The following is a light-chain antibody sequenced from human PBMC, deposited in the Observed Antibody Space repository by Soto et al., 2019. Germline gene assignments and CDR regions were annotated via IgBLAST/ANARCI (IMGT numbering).Light chain of an antibody. CDR3: MQGTKLPAT. J-gene: IGKJ5*01. Sequence: DVVMTQTPLSLSVAPGQPASISCKSSQSLLHITGETFLFWYLQKPGQSPQLLIYEVSTRVSGVPDRFSGRGSGTDFTLEISRVETDDVGIYYCMQGTKLPATFGPGTRL. CDR1: QSLLHITGETF. V-gene: IGKV2-29*03. CDR2: EVS.